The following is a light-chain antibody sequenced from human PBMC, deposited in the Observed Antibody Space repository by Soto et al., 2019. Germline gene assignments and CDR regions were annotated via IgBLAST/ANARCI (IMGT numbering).Light chain of an antibody. V-gene: IGKV3-20*01. CDR3: QQFGSSPGFT. CDR2: AAS. Sequence: EIVLTQSPGTLSLSPGERATLSCRASQSINNRYLAWYQQKPGQAPRLLMYAASSRATGIPDRLSGSGSGTDFTLTISRLEPEDFAVYYCQQFGSSPGFTFGPGTKVDIK. J-gene: IGKJ3*01. CDR1: QSINNRY.